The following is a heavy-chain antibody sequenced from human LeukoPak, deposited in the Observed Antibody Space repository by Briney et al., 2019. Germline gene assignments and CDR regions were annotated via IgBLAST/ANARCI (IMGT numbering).Heavy chain of an antibody. D-gene: IGHD3-3*01. Sequence: ASVKVSCKASGYTFTSYAMNWVRQAPGQGLEWMGWINTNTGNPTYAQGFTGRFVFSLDTSVNTAYLQISSLKAEDTAVYYCARGRFVRFLEWLYYYYYCGMDVWGQGTTVTVSS. V-gene: IGHV7-4-1*02. CDR3: ARGRFVRFLEWLYYYYYCGMDV. J-gene: IGHJ6*02. CDR1: GYTFTSYA. CDR2: INTNTGNP.